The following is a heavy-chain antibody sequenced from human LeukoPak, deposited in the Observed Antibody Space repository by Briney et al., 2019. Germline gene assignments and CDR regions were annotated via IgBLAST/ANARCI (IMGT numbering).Heavy chain of an antibody. Sequence: SETLSLTCAVYGGSFSGYYWSWIRQPAGKGLEWIGRIYTSGSTNYNPSLKSRVTMSVDTSKNQFSLKLSSVTAADTAVYYCARDQKLLYSAFDIWGQGTMVTVSS. D-gene: IGHD2-15*01. CDR2: IYTSGST. J-gene: IGHJ3*02. CDR1: GGSFSGYY. CDR3: ARDQKLLYSAFDI. V-gene: IGHV4-4*07.